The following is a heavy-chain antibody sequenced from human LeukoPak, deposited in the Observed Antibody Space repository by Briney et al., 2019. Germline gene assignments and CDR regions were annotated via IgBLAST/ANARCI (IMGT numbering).Heavy chain of an antibody. Sequence: PGGSLRLSCVASGVTLSNYAMSWARQAPGKGLEWVSGISGSGGSTYYADSVKGRFTISRDNSKNTLYLQMNSLRAEDTAVYYCAKVNPYSSGWSYYYYYGMDVWGQGTTVTVSS. J-gene: IGHJ6*02. CDR2: ISGSGGST. CDR1: GVTLSNYA. V-gene: IGHV3-23*01. D-gene: IGHD6-19*01. CDR3: AKVNPYSSGWSYYYYYGMDV.